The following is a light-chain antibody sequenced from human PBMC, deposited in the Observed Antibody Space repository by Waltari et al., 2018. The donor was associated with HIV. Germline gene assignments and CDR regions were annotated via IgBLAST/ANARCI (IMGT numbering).Light chain of an antibody. V-gene: IGLV2-14*01. Sequence: QSALTQPASVSGSPGQSITISCTGTSSDVGGYNYVSWYQHHPGKAPKLIIFEVTNRPSGVLNRFSGSKSGNTASLTISGLQADDEADYYCSSYRSTSTLGVFGTGTKVIVL. CDR3: SSYRSTSTLGV. J-gene: IGLJ1*01. CDR2: EVT. CDR1: SSDVGGYNY.